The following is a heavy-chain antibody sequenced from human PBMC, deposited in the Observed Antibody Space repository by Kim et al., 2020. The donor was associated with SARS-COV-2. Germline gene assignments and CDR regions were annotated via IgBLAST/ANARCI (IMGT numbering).Heavy chain of an antibody. CDR3: ARDQGYTQWLNFDY. J-gene: IGHJ4*02. Sequence: AQKLQGRVTMTTDTSTSTAYMELRSLRSDDTAVYYCARDQGYTQWLNFDYWGQGTLVTVSS. V-gene: IGHV1-18*01. D-gene: IGHD6-19*01.